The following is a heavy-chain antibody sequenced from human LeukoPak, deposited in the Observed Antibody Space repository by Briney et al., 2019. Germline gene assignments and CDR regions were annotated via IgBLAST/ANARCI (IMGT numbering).Heavy chain of an antibody. V-gene: IGHV3-7*01. Sequence: GGSLRLSCAASGFTFSSYSMNWVRQAPGKGLEWVANIKQDGSEKYYVDSVKGRFTISRDNAKNSLYLQMNSLRVEDTAVYYCASGSRWGSYYYYYMDVWGKGITVTISS. CDR1: GFTFSSYS. J-gene: IGHJ6*03. CDR3: ASGSRWGSYYYYYMDV. D-gene: IGHD5-24*01. CDR2: IKQDGSEK.